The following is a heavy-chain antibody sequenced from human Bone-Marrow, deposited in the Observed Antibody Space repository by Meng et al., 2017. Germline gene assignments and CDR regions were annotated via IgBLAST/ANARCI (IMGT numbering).Heavy chain of an antibody. V-gene: IGHV3-9*01. J-gene: IGHJ4*02. Sequence: SLKISCAASGFTFDDYAMHWVRQAPGKCLEWVSGISWNSGSIGYADSVKGRFTISRDNAKNSLYLQMNSLRAEDTALYYCAKAVDTAMVTGGDFDYWGQGTLVTGS. CDR1: GFTFDDYA. D-gene: IGHD5-18*01. CDR3: AKAVDTAMVTGGDFDY. CDR2: ISWNSGSI.